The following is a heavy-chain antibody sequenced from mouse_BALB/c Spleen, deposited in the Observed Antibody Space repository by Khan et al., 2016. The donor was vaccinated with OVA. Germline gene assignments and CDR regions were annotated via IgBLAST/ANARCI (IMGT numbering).Heavy chain of an antibody. CDR3: GRGGRRAMDY. D-gene: IGHD3-3*01. V-gene: IGHV9-3-1*01. CDR2: INSNTGEA. Sequence: QIQLVQSGPELKKPGETVKISCKASWYTFTNYGMNWVKQAPGKGLKWMGWINSNTGEATYADDFKGRFAFSLETSASTADLQIKNLKNEDTATYFCGRGGRRAMDYWGQGTSVTVSS. CDR1: WYTFTNYG. J-gene: IGHJ4*01.